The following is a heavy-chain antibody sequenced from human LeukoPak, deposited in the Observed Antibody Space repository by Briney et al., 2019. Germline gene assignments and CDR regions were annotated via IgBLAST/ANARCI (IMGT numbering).Heavy chain of an antibody. Sequence: SQTLSLTCAVSGGSISSGGYSWSWIRQPPGKGLEWIGYIYHSGSTYYNPSLKSRVTISVDRPKNQFSLKLSSVTAADTAVYYCASSIPHYYDSSAASDIWGQGTMVTVSS. V-gene: IGHV4-30-2*01. CDR2: IYHSGST. CDR1: GGSISSGGYS. CDR3: ASSIPHYYDSSAASDI. J-gene: IGHJ3*02. D-gene: IGHD3-22*01.